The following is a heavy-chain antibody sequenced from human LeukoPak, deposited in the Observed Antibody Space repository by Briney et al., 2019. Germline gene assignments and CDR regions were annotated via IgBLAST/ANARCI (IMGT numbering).Heavy chain of an antibody. CDR2: IWYDGSNK. CDR3: AREKGGYCSSTSCALDY. D-gene: IGHD2-2*01. J-gene: IGHJ4*02. V-gene: IGHV3-33*01. Sequence: GRPLRLSCAASGFTFSSYGMHWVRQAPGKGLEWVAVIWYDGSNKYYADSVKGRFTISRDNSKNTLYLQMNSLRAEDTAVYYCAREKGGYCSSTSCALDYWGQGTLVTVSS. CDR1: GFTFSSYG.